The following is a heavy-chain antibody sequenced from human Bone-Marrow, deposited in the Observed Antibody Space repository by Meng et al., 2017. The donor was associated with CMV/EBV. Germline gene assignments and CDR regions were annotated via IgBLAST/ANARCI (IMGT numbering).Heavy chain of an antibody. CDR2: ISAYNGNT. CDR3: ARESPYCRSTSCSNFDY. CDR1: GYTFTSYG. V-gene: IGHV1-18*01. J-gene: IGHJ4*02. Sequence: AAVKDSCKASGYTFTSYGISWVRQAPGQGLEWMGWISAYNGNTNYAQKLQGRVTMTTDTSTSTAYMELRSLRSDDTAGYYCARESPYCRSTSCSNFDYWGQGTLVTVSS. D-gene: IGHD2-2*01.